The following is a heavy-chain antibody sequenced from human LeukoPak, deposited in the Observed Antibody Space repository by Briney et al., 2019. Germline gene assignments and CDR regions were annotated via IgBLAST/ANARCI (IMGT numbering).Heavy chain of an antibody. CDR2: IDPSDSYT. CDR3: ARQPQYYYGSGSYYPDY. CDR1: GYSFTSYW. J-gene: IGHJ4*02. V-gene: IGHV5-10-1*01. Sequence: GESLRISCKGSGYSFTSYWISWVRQMPGKGLEWMGRIDPSDSYTNYSPSFQGHVTIPADKSISTAYLQWSSLKASDTAMYYCARQPQYYYGSGSYYPDYWGQGTLVTVSS. D-gene: IGHD3-10*01.